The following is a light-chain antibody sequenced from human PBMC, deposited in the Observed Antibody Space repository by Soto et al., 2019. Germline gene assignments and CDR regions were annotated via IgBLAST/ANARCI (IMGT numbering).Light chain of an antibody. V-gene: IGKV4-1*01. CDR2: WTS. CDR3: QQFYSIPYT. Sequence: DIVMTQSPDSLALSLGERATINCTSSHNILYSVNNKNYVGWYQQKPRQPPKLLIYWTSIRESGVPDRFGGSGSATDFTLTISSLQAEDVAVYYCQQFYSIPYTFGQGTKVEIK. J-gene: IGKJ2*01. CDR1: HNILYSVNNKNY.